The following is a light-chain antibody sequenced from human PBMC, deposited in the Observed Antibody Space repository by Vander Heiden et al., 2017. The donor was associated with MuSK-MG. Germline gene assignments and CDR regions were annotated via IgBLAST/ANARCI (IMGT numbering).Light chain of an antibody. Sequence: QSVLTQPPSVSGAPGQRVTISCAGSSSNIGSGYDVHWYQQLPGAAPKLLIYGNTIRPSGVPDRFSGSKSGTSASLAITGLQAEDEADYYCQSYDSSLSGSLFGGGTKLNVL. J-gene: IGLJ2*01. CDR3: QSYDSSLSGSL. V-gene: IGLV1-40*01. CDR2: GNT. CDR1: SSNIGSGYD.